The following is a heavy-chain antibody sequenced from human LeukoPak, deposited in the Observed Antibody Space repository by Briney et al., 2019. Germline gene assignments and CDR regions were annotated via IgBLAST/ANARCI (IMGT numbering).Heavy chain of an antibody. CDR1: GYSFTSYW. Sequence: GESLKISCKGSGYSFTSYWIGWVRQMPGKGLEWMGIIYPGDSDTRYSPSFQGQVTISADKSISTAYLQWSSLKASDTAMYYCARLPIFYDILTGYYKPRYYYGMDVWGQGTTVTVSS. CDR2: IYPGDSDT. D-gene: IGHD3-9*01. J-gene: IGHJ6*02. CDR3: ARLPIFYDILTGYYKPRYYYGMDV. V-gene: IGHV5-51*01.